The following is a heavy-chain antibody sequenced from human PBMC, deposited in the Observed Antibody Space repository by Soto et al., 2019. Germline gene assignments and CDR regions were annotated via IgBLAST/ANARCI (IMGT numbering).Heavy chain of an antibody. D-gene: IGHD2-15*01. J-gene: IGHJ1*01. V-gene: IGHV1-46*01. CDR2: INPSGGST. CDR3: ARDLNIPYSPYFLVGSCYGPIQH. Sequence: RASVKVSCKASGYTFTSYYMHWVRQAPGQGLEWMGIINPSGGSTSHAQKLQGRVTMTRDTSTSTVYMELSSLRSEDTAVYYCARDLNIPYSPYFLVGSCYGPIQHWGQGTLVTVSS. CDR1: GYTFTSYY.